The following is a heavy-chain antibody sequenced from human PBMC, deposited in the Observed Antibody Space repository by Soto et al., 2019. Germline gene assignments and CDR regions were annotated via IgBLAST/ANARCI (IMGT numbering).Heavy chain of an antibody. Sequence: SETLSLTCTVSGGTISSYYWSWIRQPPGKGLEWIGYIYYSGSTNYNPSLKSRVTISVDTSKNQFSLKLSSVTAADTAVYYCARLWGYYNDYWGQGTLVTVSS. J-gene: IGHJ4*02. V-gene: IGHV4-59*08. CDR3: ARLWGYYNDY. CDR2: IYYSGST. CDR1: GGTISSYY. D-gene: IGHD3-22*01.